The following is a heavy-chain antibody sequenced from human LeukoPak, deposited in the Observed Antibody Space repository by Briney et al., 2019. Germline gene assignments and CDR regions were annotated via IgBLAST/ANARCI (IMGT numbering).Heavy chain of an antibody. CDR1: GYTFNSND. V-gene: IGHV1-8*01. Sequence: GASVKVSCKASGYTFNSNDINWLRQATGQGLEWMGWMNPNSGNTGDAQKFQGRVTMTRNVSISTAYMELSSLTSEDMAIYYCARARGKAYCNTDCYPAYWRQGTRVTVSS. J-gene: IGHJ4*02. D-gene: IGHD2-21*02. CDR3: ARARGKAYCNTDCYPAY. CDR2: MNPNSGNT.